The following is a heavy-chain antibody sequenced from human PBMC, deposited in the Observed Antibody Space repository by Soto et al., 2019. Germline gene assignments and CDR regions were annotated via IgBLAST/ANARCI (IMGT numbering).Heavy chain of an antibody. J-gene: IGHJ6*02. CDR2: IYYSGST. CDR1: GGSISSGGYY. V-gene: IGHV4-31*03. Sequence: PSETLSLTCTVSGGSISSGGYYWSWIRQHPGKGLEWIGYIYYSGSTYYNPSLKSRVTISVDTSKNQFSLKLSSVTAADTAVYYCARNLMGYSSGGYYYYYGMDVWGQGTTVTVSS. D-gene: IGHD1-1*01. CDR3: ARNLMGYSSGGYYYYYGMDV.